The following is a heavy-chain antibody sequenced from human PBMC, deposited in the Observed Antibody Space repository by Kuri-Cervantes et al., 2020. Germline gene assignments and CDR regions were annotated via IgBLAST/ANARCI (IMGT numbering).Heavy chain of an antibody. V-gene: IGHV3-66*01. CDR1: GFTVSSNY. Sequence: GGSLRLSCAASGFTVSSNYMSWVRQAPGKGLEWVSVIYSGGSTYYADSVKGRFTISRDNSKNTLYPQMNSLRAEDTAVYYCARGVTGTDNFDYWAREPWSPSPQ. D-gene: IGHD1-7*01. CDR3: ARGVTGTDNFDY. CDR2: IYSGGST. J-gene: IGHJ4*02.